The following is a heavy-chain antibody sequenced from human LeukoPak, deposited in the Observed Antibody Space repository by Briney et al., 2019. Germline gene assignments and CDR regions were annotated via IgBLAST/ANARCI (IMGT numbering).Heavy chain of an antibody. CDR2: IYHNGNT. V-gene: IGHV4-30-2*01. CDR3: ASGGYSYGFDY. Sequence: PSETLSLTCAVSGGSISSGGYSWSWIRQAPGKGLEWIGYIYHNGNTYYSPSLKSRVTISVHRSKNQLSLKLSSVTAADTAMYYCASGGYSYGFDYWGQGTLVTVSS. CDR1: GGSISSGGYS. J-gene: IGHJ4*02. D-gene: IGHD5-18*01.